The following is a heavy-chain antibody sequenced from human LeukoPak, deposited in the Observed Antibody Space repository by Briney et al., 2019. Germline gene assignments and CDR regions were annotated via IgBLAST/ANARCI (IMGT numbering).Heavy chain of an antibody. Sequence: SETLSLTCAVYGGSCSGYYWSWIRQPPGKGLEWIGEINHSGSTNYNPSLKSRVTISVDTSKNQFSLKLSSVTAADTAVYYCARQALRYYFDYWGQGTLVTVSS. J-gene: IGHJ4*02. V-gene: IGHV4-34*01. CDR1: GGSCSGYY. CDR2: INHSGST. CDR3: ARQALRYYFDY.